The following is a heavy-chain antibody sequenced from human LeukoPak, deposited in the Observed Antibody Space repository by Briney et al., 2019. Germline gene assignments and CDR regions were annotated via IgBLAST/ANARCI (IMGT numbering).Heavy chain of an antibody. Sequence: ASVKVSCKASGGTFSSYTISWGRQAPGQGLEWMGRIIPILGIANYAQKFHGRVTITADKSTSTAYLELSSLRSEDTAVYYCARDFWSGYSGLRYFDYWGQGTLVTVSS. CDR1: GGTFSSYT. J-gene: IGHJ4*02. CDR2: IIPILGIA. V-gene: IGHV1-69*04. CDR3: ARDFWSGYSGLRYFDY. D-gene: IGHD3-3*01.